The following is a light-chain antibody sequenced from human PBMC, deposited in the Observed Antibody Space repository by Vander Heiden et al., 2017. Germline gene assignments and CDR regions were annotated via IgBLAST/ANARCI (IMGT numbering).Light chain of an antibody. CDR1: QDISNY. J-gene: IGKJ1*01. CDR3: QQYDNLPRGT. Sequence: DIQMTQSPSSLSASVGDRVTITCQASQDISNYLNWYQQKPGKAPKLLIYDASNLETGVPSRFSGSGYGTDFTFTISSRQPEDIAPYYCQQYDNLPRGTFGQGTKVEIK. V-gene: IGKV1-33*01. CDR2: DAS.